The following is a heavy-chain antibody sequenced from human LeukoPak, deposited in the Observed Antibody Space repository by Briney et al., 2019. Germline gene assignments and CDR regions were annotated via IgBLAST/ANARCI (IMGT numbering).Heavy chain of an antibody. CDR1: GGSISSYY. CDR3: ASSSSWYSPSDY. D-gene: IGHD6-13*01. CDR2: IYYSGST. J-gene: IGHJ4*02. Sequence: IPSETLSLTCTVSGGSISSYYWSWIRQPPGKGLEWIGYIYYSGSTNYNPSLKSRVTISVDTSKNQFSLKLSSVTAADTAVYYCASSSSWYSPSDYWGQGTLVTVSS. V-gene: IGHV4-59*08.